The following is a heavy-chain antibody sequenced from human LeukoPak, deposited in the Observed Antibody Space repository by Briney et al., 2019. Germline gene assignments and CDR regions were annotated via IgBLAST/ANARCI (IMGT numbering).Heavy chain of an antibody. D-gene: IGHD3-9*01. CDR1: GGSISSGGYS. CDR2: IHHSGST. V-gene: IGHV4-30-2*01. CDR3: ARVVHGDYDILTGYYSWFDP. Sequence: SQTLSLTCAVSGGSISSGGYSWSWLRQPPGKGLEWLGYIHHSGSTYYNPSLKSRVTISVDRSKNQFSLKLSSVTAADTAVYYCARVVHGDYDILTGYYSWFDPWGQGTLVTVSS. J-gene: IGHJ5*02.